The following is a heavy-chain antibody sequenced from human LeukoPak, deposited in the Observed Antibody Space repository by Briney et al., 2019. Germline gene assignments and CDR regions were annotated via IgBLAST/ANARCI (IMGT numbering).Heavy chain of an antibody. Sequence: SGPALVKPTQTLTLTCTFSGFSLSTSDMCVSWIRQPPGKALEWLARIDWNDDKCYSTSLKTRLTISKDTSKNQVVLTMTNMDPVDTATYYCARWEGYGAYYFDYWGQGTLVTVSS. CDR3: ARWEGYGAYYFDY. V-gene: IGHV2-70*11. CDR2: IDWNDDK. CDR1: GFSLSTSDMC. J-gene: IGHJ4*02. D-gene: IGHD5-12*01.